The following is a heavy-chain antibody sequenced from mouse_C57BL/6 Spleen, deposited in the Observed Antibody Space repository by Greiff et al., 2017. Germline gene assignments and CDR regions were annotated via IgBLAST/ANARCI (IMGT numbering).Heavy chain of an antibody. D-gene: IGHD2-3*01. Sequence: EVQRVESGGGLVQPKGSLKLSCAASGFSFNTYAMNWVRQAPGKGLEWVARIRSKSNNYATYYADSVKDRFTISRDDSESMLYLQMNNLKTEDTAVYYCVRPGWLLSFAYWGQGTLVTVSA. CDR3: VRPGWLLSFAY. CDR2: IRSKSNNYAT. V-gene: IGHV10-1*01. J-gene: IGHJ3*01. CDR1: GFSFNTYA.